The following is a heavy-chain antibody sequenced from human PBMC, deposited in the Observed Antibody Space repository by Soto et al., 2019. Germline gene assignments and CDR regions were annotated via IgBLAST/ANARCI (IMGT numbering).Heavy chain of an antibody. CDR1: GFTFSSYA. Sequence: GGSLRLSCAASGFTFSSYAMSWVRQAPGKGLEWVSAISGSGGSTYYADSVKGRFTISRDNSKNTLYLQMNSLRAEDTAVYYCAKSGGYCSSTSCSYVLRYFDWLLYFDYWGQGTLVTVSS. CDR2: ISGSGGST. V-gene: IGHV3-23*01. J-gene: IGHJ4*02. CDR3: AKSGGYCSSTSCSYVLRYFDWLLYFDY. D-gene: IGHD3-9*01.